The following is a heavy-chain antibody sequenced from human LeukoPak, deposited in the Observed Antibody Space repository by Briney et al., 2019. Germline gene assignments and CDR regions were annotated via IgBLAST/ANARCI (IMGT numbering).Heavy chain of an antibody. D-gene: IGHD6-19*01. V-gene: IGHV1-18*01. CDR3: ARDQERYSSVWSFDY. CDR1: GYTFTTYG. CDR2: ISAYNGNT. Sequence: ASVKVSCKASGYTFTTYGFTWVRQAPGQGLEWMGWISAYNGNTNYAQKFQGRVTMTTDTSTSTAYTELRSLRSDDTAVYYCARDQERYSSVWSFDYWGQGTLVAVSS. J-gene: IGHJ4*02.